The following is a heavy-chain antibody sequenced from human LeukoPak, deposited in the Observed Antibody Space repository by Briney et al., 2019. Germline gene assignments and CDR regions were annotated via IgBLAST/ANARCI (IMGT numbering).Heavy chain of an antibody. CDR1: GFTFSSYA. Sequence: GRSLRLSCAASGFTFSSYAMHWVRQAPGKGLEWVAVISYDGSNNYYADSVKGRFTISRDNSENTLYLHMNSLRAEDTALYYCAGDLHGYSYGYFDYWGQGTLVTVSS. V-gene: IGHV3-30-3*01. CDR2: ISYDGSNN. D-gene: IGHD5-18*01. CDR3: AGDLHGYSYGYFDY. J-gene: IGHJ4*02.